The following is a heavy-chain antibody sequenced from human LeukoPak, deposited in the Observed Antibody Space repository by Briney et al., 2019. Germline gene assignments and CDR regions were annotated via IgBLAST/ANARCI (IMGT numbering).Heavy chain of an antibody. CDR1: GFTFSSYA. V-gene: IGHV3-23*01. CDR3: AKAVMDYYDSSGYYSGFDY. D-gene: IGHD3-22*01. Sequence: GGSLRLSCAASGFTFSSYAMSWVRQAPGKGLEWVSAISGSGGSTYYADSVKGRFTISRDNSKNTLYLQMNSLGAEDTAVYYCAKAVMDYYDSSGYYSGFDYWGQGTLVTVSS. CDR2: ISGSGGST. J-gene: IGHJ4*02.